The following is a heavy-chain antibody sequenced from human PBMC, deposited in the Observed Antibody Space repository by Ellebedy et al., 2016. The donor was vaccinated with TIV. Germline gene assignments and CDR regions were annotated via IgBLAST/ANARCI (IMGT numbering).Heavy chain of an antibody. Sequence: PGGSLRLSCAASGFTFSTYWMHWVRQTPGKGLVWVSRINSDGSSTNYADSVKGRFTISRDNAKKTLYLQMTSLRAEDTGLYHCVRSASRLLYFDWLLTDWGQGTLVTVSS. CDR2: INSDGSST. D-gene: IGHD3-9*01. CDR1: GFTFSTYW. J-gene: IGHJ4*02. CDR3: VRSASRLLYFDWLLTD. V-gene: IGHV3-74*01.